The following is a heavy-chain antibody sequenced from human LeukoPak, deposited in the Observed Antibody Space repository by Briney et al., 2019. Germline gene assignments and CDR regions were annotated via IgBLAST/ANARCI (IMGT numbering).Heavy chain of an antibody. V-gene: IGHV1-18*01. J-gene: IGHJ5*02. CDR2: ISAYNGNT. Sequence: VASVKVSCKASGYTFTNYGISWVRQAPGQGLEWMGWISAYNGNTNYAQELQGRVTMTTDTSTSTAYMELRSLRSDDTAVYYCARDRNYYDSSGYYFQSWFDPWGQGTLVTVSS. D-gene: IGHD3-22*01. CDR3: ARDRNYYDSSGYYFQSWFDP. CDR1: GYTFTNYG.